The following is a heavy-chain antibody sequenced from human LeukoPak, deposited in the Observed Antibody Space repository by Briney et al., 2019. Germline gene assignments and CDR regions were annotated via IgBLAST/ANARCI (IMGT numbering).Heavy chain of an antibody. CDR1: GGSFSGYY. J-gene: IGHJ6*02. V-gene: IGHV4-34*01. CDR3: ASQAYCSGGSCSSDRNHYCYGMDV. Sequence: SETLSLTCAVYGGSFSGYYWSWIRQPPGKGLEWIGESNHSGSTNYNPSLKSRVTITVDTSKNQFSLKLSSVTAADTAVYYCASQAYCSGGSCSSDRNHYCYGMDVWGQGTTVTVSS. CDR2: SNHSGST. D-gene: IGHD2-15*01.